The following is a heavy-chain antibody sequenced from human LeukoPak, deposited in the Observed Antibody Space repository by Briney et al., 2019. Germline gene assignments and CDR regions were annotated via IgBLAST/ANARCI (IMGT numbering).Heavy chain of an antibody. J-gene: IGHJ1*01. CDR3: ASALSTLEYFQH. V-gene: IGHV4-59*01. Sequence: PSETLSLTCTVSDGSISTYYWSWSRQSPGKGLEWIGYIHNSGSTNYNPSLKSRVTISVDTSKNQFSLKLSSVTAADTALYYCASALSTLEYFQHWGPGTLVTVSS. D-gene: IGHD5/OR15-5a*01. CDR1: DGSISTYY. CDR2: IHNSGST.